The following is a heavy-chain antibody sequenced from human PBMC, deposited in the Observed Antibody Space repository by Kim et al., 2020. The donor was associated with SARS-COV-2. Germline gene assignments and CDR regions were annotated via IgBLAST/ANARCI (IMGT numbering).Heavy chain of an antibody. J-gene: IGHJ3*02. D-gene: IGHD3-22*01. CDR1: GGSISSSSYY. V-gene: IGHV4-39*01. CDR3: ASSGVTMLVGVTGVDAFDI. CDR2: IYYSGST. Sequence: SETLSLTCTVSGGSISSSSYYWGWIRQPPGKGLEWIGNIYYSGSTYYNPSLKSRVTISVDTYKNQFSLKLSPVTAADTAVYYGASSGVTMLVGVTGVDAFDIGGQGTRVTLSS.